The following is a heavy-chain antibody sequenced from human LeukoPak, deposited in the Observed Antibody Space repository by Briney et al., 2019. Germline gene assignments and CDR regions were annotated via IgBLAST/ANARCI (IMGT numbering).Heavy chain of an antibody. CDR1: GGTFSSYA. D-gene: IGHD3-10*01. CDR3: ARDAQGITMVRGATNWFDP. J-gene: IGHJ5*02. Sequence: ASVKVSCKASGGTFSSYAISWVRQAPGQGLECMGRIIPILGIANYAQKFQGRVTITADKSTSTAYMELSSLRSEDTAVYYCARDAQGITMVRGATNWFDPWGQGTLVTVSS. V-gene: IGHV1-69*04. CDR2: IIPILGIA.